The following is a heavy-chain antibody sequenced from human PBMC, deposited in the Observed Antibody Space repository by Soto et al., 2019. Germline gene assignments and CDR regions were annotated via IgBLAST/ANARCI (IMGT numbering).Heavy chain of an antibody. D-gene: IGHD2-15*01. J-gene: IGHJ5*02. CDR3: ARALSGGRSWFDP. V-gene: IGHV1-8*01. CDR1: GYTFTSYD. Sequence: QVQLVQSGAEVKKPGASVKVSCKASGYTFTSYDINWVRQATGQGLEWMGWMNPKSGNTGYAQKFQGRVTMTSNTSITTAYMELSSLGSEDTAVYYCARALSGGRSWFDPWGQGTLVTVSS. CDR2: MNPKSGNT.